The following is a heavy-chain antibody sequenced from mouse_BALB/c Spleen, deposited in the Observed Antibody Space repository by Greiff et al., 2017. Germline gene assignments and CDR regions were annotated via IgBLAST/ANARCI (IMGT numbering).Heavy chain of an antibody. CDR1: GYTFTSYW. V-gene: IGHV1-7*01. CDR3: ARGRPYAMDY. CDR2: INPSTGYT. Sequence: VQLKESGAELAKPGASVKMSCKASGYTFTSYWMHWVKQRPGQGLEWIGYINPSTGYTEYNQKFKDKATLTADKSSSTAYMQLSSLTSEDSAVYYCARGRPYAMDYWGQGTSVTVSS. J-gene: IGHJ4*01.